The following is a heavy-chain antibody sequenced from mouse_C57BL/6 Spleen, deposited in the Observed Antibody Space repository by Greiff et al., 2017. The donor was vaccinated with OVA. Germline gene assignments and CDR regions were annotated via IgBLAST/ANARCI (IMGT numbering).Heavy chain of an antibody. CDR3: ARLGSGNYYAMDY. Sequence: VQLQQSGAELVRPGTSVKMSCKASGYTFTNYWIGWAKQRPGHGLEWIGDIYPGGGYTNYNEKFKGKATLTADKSSSPAYMQFSSLTSEDSAIYYCARLGSGNYYAMDYWGQGTSGTVSS. D-gene: IGHD1-1*01. J-gene: IGHJ4*01. CDR2: IYPGGGYT. CDR1: GYTFTNYW. V-gene: IGHV1-63*01.